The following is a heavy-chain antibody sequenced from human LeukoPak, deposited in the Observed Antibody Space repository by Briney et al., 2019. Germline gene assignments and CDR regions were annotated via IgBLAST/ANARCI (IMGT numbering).Heavy chain of an antibody. Sequence: GGSLRLSCAASGFTFSSYAMSWVRQAPGKGLEWVAVISYDGSNKYYADSVKGRFTISRDNSKNTLYLQMNSLRAEDTAVYYCAKVIVVGFDAFDIWGQGTMVTVSS. CDR3: AKVIVVGFDAFDI. D-gene: IGHD3-22*01. J-gene: IGHJ3*02. CDR1: GFTFSSYA. CDR2: ISYDGSNK. V-gene: IGHV3-30*18.